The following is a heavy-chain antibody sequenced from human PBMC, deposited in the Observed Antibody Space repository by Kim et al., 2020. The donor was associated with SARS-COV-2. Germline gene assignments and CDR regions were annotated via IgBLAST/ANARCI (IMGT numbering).Heavy chain of an antibody. CDR2: INDNSRNT. J-gene: IGHJ6*02. D-gene: IGHD4-17*01. CDR1: GFNIGVYG. Sequence: GGSLRLSCTASGFNIGVYGMTWVRQAPGKGLEWVSSINDNSRNTYYADSVKGRFSISRDNSKNALYLQTNSLRVEDTAIYYCAKDLRFTGSIDVWGQGTTVTVSS. V-gene: IGHV3-23*01. CDR3: AKDLRFTGSIDV.